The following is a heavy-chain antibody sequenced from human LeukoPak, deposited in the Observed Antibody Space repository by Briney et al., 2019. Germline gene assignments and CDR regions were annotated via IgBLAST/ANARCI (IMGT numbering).Heavy chain of an antibody. CDR2: IIPIFGTA. CDR3: ARGVNYYGSGIPLFDY. D-gene: IGHD3-10*01. CDR1: GGTFSSYA. J-gene: IGHJ4*02. Sequence: GASVKVSCKASGGTFSSYAISWVRQAPGQGLEWMGGIIPIFGTANYAQKFQGRVTITADESTSTAYMELSSLRSEDTAVYYCARGVNYYGSGIPLFDYWGQGTLVTVSS. V-gene: IGHV1-69*13.